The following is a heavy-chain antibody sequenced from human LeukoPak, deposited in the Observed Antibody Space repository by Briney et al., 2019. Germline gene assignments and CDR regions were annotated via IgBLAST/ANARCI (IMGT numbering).Heavy chain of an antibody. CDR2: INPNSGGT. CDR3: ARNYDFWSGYYSPRSYFDH. CDR1: GYTFTGYY. V-gene: IGHV1-2*02. D-gene: IGHD3-3*01. J-gene: IGHJ4*02. Sequence: GASVKVSCKASGYTFTGYYMHWVRQAPGQGLEWMGWINPNSGGTNYAQKFQGRVTMTRDTSISTAYMELSRLRSDDTAVYYCARNYDFWSGYYSPRSYFDHWGQGNLVTVSS.